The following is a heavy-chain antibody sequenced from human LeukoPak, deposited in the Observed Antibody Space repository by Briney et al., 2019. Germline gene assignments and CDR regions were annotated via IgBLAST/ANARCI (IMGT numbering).Heavy chain of an antibody. CDR1: GGSFSGYY. D-gene: IGHD1-26*01. Sequence: SETLSLTCAVYGGSFSGYYWSWIRQPPGKGLEWIGEINHSGSTNYNPSLKSRVTISVDTSKNQFSLKLSPVTAADTAVYYCARVSGSYQYYYYYYGMDVWGQGTTVTVSS. CDR3: ARVSGSYQYYYYYYGMDV. J-gene: IGHJ6*02. V-gene: IGHV4-34*01. CDR2: INHSGST.